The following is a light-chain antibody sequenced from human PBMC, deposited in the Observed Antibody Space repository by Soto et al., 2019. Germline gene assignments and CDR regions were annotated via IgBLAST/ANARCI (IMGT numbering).Light chain of an antibody. J-gene: IGKJ3*01. V-gene: IGKV3-15*01. CDR1: HSVSSD. Sequence: EIVMSQSPGTLSLSAGERATVSCRASHSVSSDLAWYQQKPGQAPRLLIYGASTRATDVPARFSGGGSGTEFTLNISSLQSEDSAIYDFQQYHDWPPITFGPGTNVYIK. CDR2: GAS. CDR3: QQYHDWPPIT.